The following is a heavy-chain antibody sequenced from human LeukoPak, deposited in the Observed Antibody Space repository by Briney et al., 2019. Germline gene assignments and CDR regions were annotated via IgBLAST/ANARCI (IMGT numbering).Heavy chain of an antibody. D-gene: IGHD3-10*02. CDR2: ISSSSSYI. CDR1: GYTFSSYS. J-gene: IGHJ6*04. CDR3: AELGITMIGGV. V-gene: IGHV3-21*01. Sequence: SGGSLRLSCAASGYTFSSYSMNWVRQAPGKGLEWVSSISSSSSYIYYADSVKGRFTISRDNAKNSLYLQMNSLRAEDTAVYYCAELGITMIGGVWGKGTTVTISS.